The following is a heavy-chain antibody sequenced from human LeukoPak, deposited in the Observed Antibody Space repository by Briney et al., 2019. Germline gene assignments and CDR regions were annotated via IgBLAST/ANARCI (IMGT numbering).Heavy chain of an antibody. CDR3: SGGGDSSSAFDI. J-gene: IGHJ3*02. CDR2: ISGSGGST. Sequence: PGGSLRLSCAASGFTFSSYAMSWVRQAPGKGLEWVSAISGSGGSTYYADSVKGRFTISRDNSKNTLYLQMNSLRTEDTAVYYLSGGGDSSSAFDIWGQGTMVTVSS. D-gene: IGHD3-22*01. V-gene: IGHV3-23*01. CDR1: GFTFSSYA.